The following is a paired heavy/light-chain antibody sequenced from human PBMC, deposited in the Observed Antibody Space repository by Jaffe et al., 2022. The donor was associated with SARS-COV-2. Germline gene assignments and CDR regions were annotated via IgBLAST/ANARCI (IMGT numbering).Heavy chain of an antibody. J-gene: IGHJ4*02. D-gene: IGHD2-2*01. CDR2: IYYSGST. CDR1: GASISTYY. V-gene: IGHV4-59*01. Sequence: QVQLQESGPGLVKPSETLSLTCTVSGASISTYYWGWIRQPPGKGLQCIDYIYYSGSTNYNPSLKSRVTISVDTSKNQFSLKLSSVTAADTAVYYCARLACSSTSCHAFDAWGQGTLVTVSS. CDR3: ARLACSSTSCHAFDA.
Light chain of an antibody. J-gene: IGKJ4*01. CDR1: QSVSTY. V-gene: IGKV3-11*01. Sequence: EIVLTQSPATLSLSPGERATLSCRASQSVSTYLAWYQQKPGQAPRLLIYDASNRATGIPARFSGSGSGTDFTLTISSLEPEDFAVYYCQQRSDWPTFGGGTKVEIK. CDR3: QQRSDWPT. CDR2: DAS.